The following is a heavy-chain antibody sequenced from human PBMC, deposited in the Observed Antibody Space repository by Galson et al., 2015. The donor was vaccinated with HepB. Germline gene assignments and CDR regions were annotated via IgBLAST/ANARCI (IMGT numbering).Heavy chain of an antibody. CDR2: INPKSGDT. CDR3: ARPAASAYDNSGFPEFHY. D-gene: IGHD3-22*01. CDR1: KYTFTGYF. V-gene: IGHV1-2*02. Sequence: SVTVSCKASKYTFTGYFIHWVRQAPGQGLEWMGWINPKSGDTNYPQRFQGRVTMTRDTSINTAYMELSRLRDDDTAVYYCARPAASAYDNSGFPEFHYWGQGTLITVSS. J-gene: IGHJ4*01.